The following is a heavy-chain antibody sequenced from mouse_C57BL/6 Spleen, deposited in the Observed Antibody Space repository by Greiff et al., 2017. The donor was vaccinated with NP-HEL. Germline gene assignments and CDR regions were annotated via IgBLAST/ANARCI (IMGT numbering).Heavy chain of an antibody. CDR3: ARDRITTVVVGLDY. Sequence: VQLQQSGAELARPGASVKLSCKASGSTFSRSGLSWVMPRPGQGLEWIGEIYPRSGNTYYNEKFKGKATLTADKSSSTAYMERRSLTSEDSAFYFCARDRITTVVVGLDYWGKGTTLTVAS. V-gene: IGHV1-81*01. D-gene: IGHD1-1*01. J-gene: IGHJ2*01. CDR1: GSTFSRSG. CDR2: IYPRSGNT.